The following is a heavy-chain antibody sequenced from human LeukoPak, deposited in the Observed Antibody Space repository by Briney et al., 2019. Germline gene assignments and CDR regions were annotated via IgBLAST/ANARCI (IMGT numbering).Heavy chain of an antibody. CDR3: ARDMGGSGSYSY. Sequence: ASVKVSCKTSGYTFTSYAMHWVRQAPGQRPEWMGWINAGIGNTRYTERFQDRITITRDTSASTVHMELSSLRSEDTAVYYCARDMGGSGSYSYWGQGTLVTVSS. J-gene: IGHJ4*02. D-gene: IGHD3-10*01. CDR2: INAGIGNT. V-gene: IGHV1-3*01. CDR1: GYTFTSYA.